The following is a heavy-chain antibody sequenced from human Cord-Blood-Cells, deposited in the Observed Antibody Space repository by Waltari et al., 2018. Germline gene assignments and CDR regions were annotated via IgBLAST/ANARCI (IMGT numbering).Heavy chain of an antibody. CDR3: ARGNQRGSSWYYYYGMDV. D-gene: IGHD6-13*01. J-gene: IGHJ6*02. CDR1: GGTFSSHA. V-gene: IGHV1-69*06. Sequence: QVQLVQSGAEVKKPGSSVKVSCKASGGTFSSHAISWVRQAPGQGLGWMGVSNPILGTSTYAQKFQGRVTITADKSTSTAYMELSSLRAEDTAVYYCARGNQRGSSWYYYYGMDVWGQGTTVTVSS. CDR2: SNPILGTS.